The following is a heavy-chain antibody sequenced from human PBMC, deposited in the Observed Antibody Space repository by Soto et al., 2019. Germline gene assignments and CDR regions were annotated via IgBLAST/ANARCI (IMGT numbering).Heavy chain of an antibody. CDR2: IYYSGST. Sequence: QVQLQESGPGLVKPSETLSLTCTVSGGSVSSDTYYWSWIRQPPGKGLEWIGYIYYSGSTNYNPSLKSRVTISVDTSKNQFSLKLSSVTAADTAVYYCARDSYYYYGMDVWGQGTTVTVSS. CDR1: GGSVSSDTYY. J-gene: IGHJ6*02. CDR3: ARDSYYYYGMDV. V-gene: IGHV4-61*01.